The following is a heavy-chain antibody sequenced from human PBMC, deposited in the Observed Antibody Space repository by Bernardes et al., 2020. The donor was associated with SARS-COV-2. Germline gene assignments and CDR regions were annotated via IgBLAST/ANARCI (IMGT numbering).Heavy chain of an antibody. CDR1: GFSFSGNA. D-gene: IGHD2-8*02. CDR2: IGGDGNT. CDR3: AKDVFWWQLDS. Sequence: GGSLRLSCAASGFSFSGNAMSWVRQAPGKGLEWVSGIGGDGNTHYADSVRGRFSISRDNSNNMLFLHMDSLRAEDTAMYYCAKDVFWWQLDSWGQGALVTVSS. V-gene: IGHV3-23*01. J-gene: IGHJ4*02.